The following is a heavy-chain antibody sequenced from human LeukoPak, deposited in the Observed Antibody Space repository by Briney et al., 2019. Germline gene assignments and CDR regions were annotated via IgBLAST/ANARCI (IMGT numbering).Heavy chain of an antibody. Sequence: GGSLRLSCAASGFTFSSYAMHWVRQAPGKGLEWVAVISYDGSNKYYADSVKGRFTISRDNSKNTLYLQMNSLRAEDTAVYYCAREATVTTIWYFDLWGRGTLVTVSS. CDR2: ISYDGSNK. J-gene: IGHJ2*01. D-gene: IGHD4-17*01. CDR3: AREATVTTIWYFDL. CDR1: GFTFSSYA. V-gene: IGHV3-30*04.